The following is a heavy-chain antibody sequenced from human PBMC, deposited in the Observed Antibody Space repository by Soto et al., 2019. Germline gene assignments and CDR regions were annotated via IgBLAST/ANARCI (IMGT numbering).Heavy chain of an antibody. D-gene: IGHD6-6*01. V-gene: IGHV4-34*01. Sequence: PSETLSLTCAVYGGSFSGYYWSWIRQPPGKGLEWIGEINHSGSTNYNPSLKSRVTISVDTSKNQFSLKLSSVTAADTAVYYCARLRSIAARPTSYYFDYWGQGTLVTVSS. CDR1: GGSFSGYY. CDR2: INHSGST. J-gene: IGHJ4*02. CDR3: ARLRSIAARPTSYYFDY.